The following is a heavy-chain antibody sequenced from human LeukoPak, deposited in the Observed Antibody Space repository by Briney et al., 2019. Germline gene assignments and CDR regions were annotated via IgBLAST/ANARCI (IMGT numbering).Heavy chain of an antibody. CDR2: IYYSGST. V-gene: IGHV4-59*11. J-gene: IGHJ6*03. D-gene: IGHD3-22*01. CDR1: GGSISSHY. CDR3: ARTNYYDSSGYRYYYYYYYMDV. Sequence: SETLSLTCTVSGGSISSHYWSWIRQPQGKGLEWIGYIYYSGSTNYNPSLKSRVTISVDTSKNQFSLKLSSVTAADTAVYYCARTNYYDSSGYRYYYYYYYMDVWGKGTTVTVSS.